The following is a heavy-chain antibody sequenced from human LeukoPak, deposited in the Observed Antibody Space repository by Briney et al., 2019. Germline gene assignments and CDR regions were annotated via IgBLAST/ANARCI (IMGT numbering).Heavy chain of an antibody. D-gene: IGHD6-13*01. V-gene: IGHV4-59*01. CDR1: GGSINTYY. CDR2: IYYGGST. Sequence: KPSETLSLTCSVSGGSINTYYWTWIRLSPGKGLEWIGYIYYGGSTNYNPSLKSRVSISVDTSKNQFSLKLRSVTAADTAVYYCARTAGSSSWTTWGQGTLVTVSS. CDR3: ARTAGSSSWTT. J-gene: IGHJ5*02.